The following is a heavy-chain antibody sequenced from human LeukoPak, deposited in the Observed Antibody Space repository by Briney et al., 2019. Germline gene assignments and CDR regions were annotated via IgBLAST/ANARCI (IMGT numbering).Heavy chain of an antibody. CDR1: GFPFSSYS. CDR2: ISSSSSTI. CDR3: ARVPYYGSGSYDY. Sequence: QTGGSLRLSCAASGFPFSSYSMTWVRQAPGKGLEWVSYISSSSSTIYYADSVKGRFTISRDNAKNSLYLQMNSLRAEDTAVYYCARVPYYGSGSYDYWGQGTLVTVSS. V-gene: IGHV3-48*01. D-gene: IGHD3-10*01. J-gene: IGHJ4*02.